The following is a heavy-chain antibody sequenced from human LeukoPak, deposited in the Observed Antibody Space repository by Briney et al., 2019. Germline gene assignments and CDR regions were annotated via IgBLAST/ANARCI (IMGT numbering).Heavy chain of an antibody. CDR3: ARRVFASGRQDY. J-gene: IGHJ4*02. V-gene: IGHV4-39*01. Sequence: SETLSLTCSVSGGSINTNNYYWGWIRQPPGKGLEWIGTIYYSGSTFYNPSLQSRVTLSGDTSKNQFSLKLSSVTAADTAVYYCARRVFASGRQDYWGQGTLVTVSS. CDR2: IYYSGST. D-gene: IGHD3-10*01. CDR1: GGSINTNNYY.